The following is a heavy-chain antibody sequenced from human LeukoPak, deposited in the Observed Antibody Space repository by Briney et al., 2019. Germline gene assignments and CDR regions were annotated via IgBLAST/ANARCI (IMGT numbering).Heavy chain of an antibody. J-gene: IGHJ4*02. CDR3: ARSYGLTSYCDY. Sequence: GGSLRLSCAASGFTFSSYAMHWVHQAPGKGLEWVAVISYDGSNKYYADSVKGRFTISRDNSKNTLYLQINSLRAEDTAVYYCARSYGLTSYCDYWGQGTLVTVSS. D-gene: IGHD4-17*01. V-gene: IGHV3-30-3*01. CDR1: GFTFSSYA. CDR2: ISYDGSNK.